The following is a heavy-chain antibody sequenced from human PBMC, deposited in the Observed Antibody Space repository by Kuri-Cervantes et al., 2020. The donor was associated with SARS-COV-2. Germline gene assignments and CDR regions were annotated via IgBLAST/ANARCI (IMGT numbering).Heavy chain of an antibody. CDR3: ARYRSGWSFDY. CDR1: GFTFSSYA. D-gene: IGHD6-19*01. CDR2: ISYDGSNK. V-gene: IGHV3-30*14. J-gene: IGHJ4*02. Sequence: GESLKISCVASGFTFSSYAMHWVRQAPGKGLEWVTVISYDGSNKYYADSVKGRFTISRDDSKNTLYLQMNSLRAEDTAVYYCARYRSGWSFDYWGQGTLVTVSS.